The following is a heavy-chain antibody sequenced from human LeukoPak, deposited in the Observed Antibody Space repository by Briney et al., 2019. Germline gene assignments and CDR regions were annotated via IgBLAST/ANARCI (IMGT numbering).Heavy chain of an antibody. CDR3: AKTHGDSLFDL. CDR1: GFTFSNFA. Sequence: PGGSLRLSCAASGFTFSNFAMNWVRQAPGKGLEWVSTISGSGTYYSDSVKGWFTISRDNSKSTVYLQMNSLRVEDTALYYCAKTHGDSLFDLWGRGTLVTVSS. J-gene: IGHJ4*02. D-gene: IGHD5-24*01. CDR2: ISGSGT. V-gene: IGHV3-23*01.